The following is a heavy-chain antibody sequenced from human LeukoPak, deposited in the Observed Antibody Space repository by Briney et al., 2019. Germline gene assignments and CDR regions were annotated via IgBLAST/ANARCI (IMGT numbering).Heavy chain of an antibody. V-gene: IGHV4-39*07. D-gene: IGHD6-13*01. CDR1: GGSISTSNYY. CDR3: AREQGSSSWRPPSDWFDP. J-gene: IGHJ5*02. Sequence: SETLSLTCTVSGGSISTSNYYWGWIRQPPGKGLEWIGNIFYSGSTYYNPSLKSRVTISVDTSKNQFSLKLSSVTAADTAVYYCAREQGSSSWRPPSDWFDPWGQGTLVTVSS. CDR2: IFYSGST.